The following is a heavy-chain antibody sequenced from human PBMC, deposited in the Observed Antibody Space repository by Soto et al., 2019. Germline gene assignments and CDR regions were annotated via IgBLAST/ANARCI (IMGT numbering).Heavy chain of an antibody. CDR3: AKVLTTVVNTYYYNYAMDV. Sequence: QVQLVESGGGVVQPGRSLGLSCAASGFTFSNYGMHWVRQAPGKGLEWEAAISYPGSNEYYADSVKGRFTISRDNSKNTLLLQMNSLRPEDTAVYYCAKVLTTVVNTYYYNYAMDVWGQGTTVTVSS. CDR2: ISYPGSNE. D-gene: IGHD4-17*01. CDR1: GFTFSNYG. J-gene: IGHJ6*02. V-gene: IGHV3-30*18.